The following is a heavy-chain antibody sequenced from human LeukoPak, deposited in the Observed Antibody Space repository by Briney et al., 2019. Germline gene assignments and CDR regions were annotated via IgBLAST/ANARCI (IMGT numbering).Heavy chain of an antibody. J-gene: IGHJ3*02. D-gene: IGHD4-17*01. Sequence: ASVKVSCKASGYTFTSYGISWVRQAPGQGLEWMGWISAYNGNTNYAQKLQGRVTMTTDSSTSTAYMELRSLRSDDTAVYYCARSRDYGDYVIAFDIWGQGTMVTVSS. CDR3: ARSRDYGDYVIAFDI. V-gene: IGHV1-18*01. CDR1: GYTFTSYG. CDR2: ISAYNGNT.